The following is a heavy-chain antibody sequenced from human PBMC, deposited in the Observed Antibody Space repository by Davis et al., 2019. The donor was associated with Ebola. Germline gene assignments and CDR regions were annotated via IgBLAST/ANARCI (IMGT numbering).Heavy chain of an antibody. CDR1: GFTFDDYA. CDR3: VKDTGRGTIAAAGTIDY. V-gene: IGHV3-43D*03. D-gene: IGHD6-13*01. J-gene: IGHJ4*02. Sequence: GESLKISCAASGFTFDDYAMHWVRQAPGKGLEWVSLISWDGDSTYYADFVKGRFIISRDNSKNSLYLQMNSLRPEDTALYYCVKDTGRGTIAAAGTIDYWGQGTLVTVSS. CDR2: ISWDGDST.